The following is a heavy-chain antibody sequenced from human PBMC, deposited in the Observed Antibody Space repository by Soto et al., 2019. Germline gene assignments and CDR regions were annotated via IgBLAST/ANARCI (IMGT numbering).Heavy chain of an antibody. J-gene: IGHJ4*02. CDR1: GGTFSSYA. V-gene: IGHV1-69*13. CDR3: ARDKIEYSSSSYFDY. Sequence: ASVKVSCKASGGTFSSYAISWVRQAPGQGLEWMGGIIPIFGTANYAQKFQGRVTITADESTSTAYMELSSLRSEDTAVYYCARDKIEYSSSSYFDYWGQGTLVTVS. CDR2: IIPIFGTA. D-gene: IGHD6-6*01.